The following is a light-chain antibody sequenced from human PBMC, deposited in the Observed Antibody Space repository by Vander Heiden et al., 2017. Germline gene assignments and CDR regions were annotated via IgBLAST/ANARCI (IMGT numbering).Light chain of an antibody. V-gene: IGLV1-44*01. CDR3: AAWDDSLNGVV. Sequence: HSVLTQPPSASGTVGQRVTISCSGSSSSIGSNTVNWYQQLPGTAPKLLIYSNNQRPSGVPDRFSGSKSGTSASLAISGLQSEDEADYYCAAWDDSLNGVVFGGGTKLTVL. J-gene: IGLJ2*01. CDR1: SSSIGSNT. CDR2: SNN.